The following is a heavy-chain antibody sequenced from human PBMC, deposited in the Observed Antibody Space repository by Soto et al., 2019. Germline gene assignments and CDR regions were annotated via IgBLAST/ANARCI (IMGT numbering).Heavy chain of an antibody. CDR2: VSIGGST. Sequence: GGALRLSCEASVFTFSSYAMGWVRQGPGKGLEWVAVVSIGGSTHYADSVRGRFTISRDNSKNTLSLQMNSLTAEDTAVYFCAKRRGAGGHFDYWGQGALVTVSS. D-gene: IGHD2-15*01. J-gene: IGHJ4*02. CDR3: AKRRGAGGHFDY. V-gene: IGHV3-23*01. CDR1: VFTFSSYA.